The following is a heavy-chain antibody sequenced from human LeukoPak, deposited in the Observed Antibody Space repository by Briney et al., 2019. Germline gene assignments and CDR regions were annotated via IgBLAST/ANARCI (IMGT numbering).Heavy chain of an antibody. V-gene: IGHV3-21*01. D-gene: IGHD3-22*01. CDR3: ARERDYYDSSAYVNWYLDL. J-gene: IGHJ2*01. CDR1: GFTFSSYT. CDR2: ISSSSDHI. Sequence: PGGSLRLSCAASGFTFSSYTMNWVRQAPGEGLEWVSSISSSSDHIYYADSVKGRFTISRDNANNSLYLQMNSLRAEDTAVYYCARERDYYDSSAYVNWYLDLWGRGTLVTVSS.